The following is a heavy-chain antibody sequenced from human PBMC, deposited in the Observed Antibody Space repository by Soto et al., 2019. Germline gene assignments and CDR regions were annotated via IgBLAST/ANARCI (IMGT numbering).Heavy chain of an antibody. J-gene: IGHJ4*02. CDR3: ARVPGITIFGVVIPHFDY. V-gene: IGHV3-48*03. Sequence: EVQLVESGGGLVQPGGSLRLSCAASGFTFSSYEMNWVRQAPGKGLEWVSYISSSGSTIYYADSVKGRFTISRDNAKNSLYLQMNSLRAEDTAVYYCARVPGITIFGVVIPHFDYWRQGTLVTVSS. CDR1: GFTFSSYE. CDR2: ISSSGSTI. D-gene: IGHD3-3*01.